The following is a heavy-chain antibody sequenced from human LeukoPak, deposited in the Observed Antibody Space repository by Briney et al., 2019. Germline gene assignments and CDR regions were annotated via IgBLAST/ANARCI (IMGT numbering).Heavy chain of an antibody. J-gene: IGHJ4*02. D-gene: IGHD3/OR15-3a*01. CDR2: MRVDGTDI. V-gene: IGHV3-7*04. Sequence: GGSLRLSCAASGFTLSDYYMSWIRQAPGKGLEWVANMRVDGTDIHYVDSVKGRFTISSDNARNSLYLQMNTLRAEDTAVYYCARGRGWTYDSWGRGTLVTVSS. CDR3: ARGRGWTYDS. CDR1: GFTLSDYY.